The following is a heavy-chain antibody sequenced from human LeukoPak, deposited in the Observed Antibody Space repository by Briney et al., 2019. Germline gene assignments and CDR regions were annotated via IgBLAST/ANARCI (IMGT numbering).Heavy chain of an antibody. J-gene: IGHJ4*02. CDR2: INFDGSEK. V-gene: IGHV3-7*03. D-gene: IGHD2-21*01. Sequence: PGGSLRLSCVVSGFTFRSHWMSWVRQAPRRRLEWVANINFDGSEKHHVDSVKGRFTISRDNAKNSLYLQMNSLRADDTAVYYCARDHVAPGLIFDYWGQGTLVTVSS. CDR1: GFTFRSHW. CDR3: ARDHVAPGLIFDY.